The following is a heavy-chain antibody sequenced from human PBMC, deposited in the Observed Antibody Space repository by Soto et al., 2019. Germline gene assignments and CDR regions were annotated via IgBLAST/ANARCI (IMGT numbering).Heavy chain of an antibody. D-gene: IGHD1-26*01. Sequence: QVPLVQSGAEVKKPGASVKVSCKASGYTFTSYGISWVRQAPGQGLEWMGWISAYNGNTNYAQKLQGRVTMTTDTSTSTAYMELRSLRSDDTAVYYCARDHGSYDLYYYYYYGMDVWGQGTTVTVSS. CDR1: GYTFTSYG. CDR3: ARDHGSYDLYYYYYYGMDV. CDR2: ISAYNGNT. J-gene: IGHJ6*02. V-gene: IGHV1-18*01.